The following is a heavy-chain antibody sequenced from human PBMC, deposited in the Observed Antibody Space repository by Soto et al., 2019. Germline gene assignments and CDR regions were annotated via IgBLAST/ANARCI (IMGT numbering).Heavy chain of an antibody. CDR1: GYGYSNYL. Sequence: GQSLKISSTASGYGYSNYLIGCVRPMPGKGLAWLAIINPDDSDIRYSPSFEAHVTISADKSTSTAFLQWSSLKASDTAMYYCATAYVYDFENSNYYRDAFDSWGQGTLVTFSS. V-gene: IGHV5-51*01. J-gene: IGHJ3*02. CDR2: INPDDSDI. CDR3: ATAYVYDFENSNYYRDAFDS. D-gene: IGHD3-22*01.